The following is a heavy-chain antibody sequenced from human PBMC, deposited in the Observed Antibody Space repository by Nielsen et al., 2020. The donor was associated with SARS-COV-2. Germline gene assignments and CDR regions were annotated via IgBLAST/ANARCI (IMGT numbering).Heavy chain of an antibody. V-gene: IGHV3-23*01. J-gene: IGHJ4*02. CDR1: GITYINYG. D-gene: IGHD1-1*01. Sequence: GGFLRLSCEASGITYINYGMSWVRQAPGKGLEWVSSIGTSGGNSYYSDSVKGRFTISRDISKNTLFLQMNSLRAEDTALYYCTTRTFYLDYWGQGTLVTVSS. CDR2: IGTSGGNS. CDR3: TTRTFYLDY.